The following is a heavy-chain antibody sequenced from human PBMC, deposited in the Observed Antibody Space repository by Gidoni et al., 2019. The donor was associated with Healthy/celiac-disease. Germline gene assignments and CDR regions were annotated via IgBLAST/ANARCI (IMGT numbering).Heavy chain of an antibody. Sequence: QVQLQQWGAELLKPSETLSLTCAVNGGSFSGYYWSWIRQPPGKGLEWIGEINHSGSTNYNPSLKSRFTISVDTSKNQFSLKLSSVTAADTAVYYCARMTERYSGSYESWGQGTLVTVSS. D-gene: IGHD1-26*01. CDR3: ARMTERYSGSYES. CDR1: GGSFSGYY. CDR2: INHSGST. J-gene: IGHJ5*02. V-gene: IGHV4-34*01.